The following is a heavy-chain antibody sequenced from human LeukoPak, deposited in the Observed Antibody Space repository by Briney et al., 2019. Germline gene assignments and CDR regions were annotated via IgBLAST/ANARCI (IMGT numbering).Heavy chain of an antibody. CDR2: INSDGSST. CDR1: GXTFSNYW. CDR3: ARGWDSSGYRGANY. D-gene: IGHD3-22*01. J-gene: IGHJ4*02. V-gene: IGHV3-74*01. Sequence: AGGSLRLSCGASGXTFSNYWMHWVRQAPGKGLVWVSRINSDGSSTSYADSVKGRFTISRDNAKNTLYLQMNSLRAEDTAVYYCARGWDSSGYRGANYWGQGTLVTVSS.